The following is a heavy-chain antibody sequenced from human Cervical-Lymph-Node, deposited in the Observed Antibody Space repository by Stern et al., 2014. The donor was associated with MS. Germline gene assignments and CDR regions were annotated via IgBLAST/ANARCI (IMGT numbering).Heavy chain of an antibody. Sequence: VQLVESGAEVKKPGASVKVSCKASGYTFTSCGISWGRQAPGQGLEWKGRIGAYNGKSYYAQKLPGRVTMTTATSTSTAYMELRSLRSDDTAVYYCARGLLGSENAFDIWGQGTMVTVSS. CDR1: GYTFTSCG. J-gene: IGHJ3*02. V-gene: IGHV1-18*01. CDR2: IGAYNGKS. CDR3: ARGLLGSENAFDI. D-gene: IGHD2-15*01.